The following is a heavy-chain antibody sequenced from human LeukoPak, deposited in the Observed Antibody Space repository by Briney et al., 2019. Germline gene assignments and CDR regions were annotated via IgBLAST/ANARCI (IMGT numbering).Heavy chain of an antibody. D-gene: IGHD3-3*01. J-gene: IGHJ5*02. CDR2: IYYSGST. V-gene: IGHV4-39*07. CDR1: GDSMSSYY. Sequence: SETLSLTCTVSGDSMSSYYWGWIRQPPGKGLEWIGSIYYSGSTYYNPSLKSRVTISVDTSKNQFSLKLSSVTAADTAVYYCARGYYDFWSGSNWFDPWGQGTLVTVSS. CDR3: ARGYYDFWSGSNWFDP.